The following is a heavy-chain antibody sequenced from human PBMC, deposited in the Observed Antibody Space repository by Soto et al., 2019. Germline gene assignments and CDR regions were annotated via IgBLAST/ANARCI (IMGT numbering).Heavy chain of an antibody. D-gene: IGHD6-13*01. CDR1: GFTFSSYW. Sequence: GGSLRLSCAASGFTFSSYWMHWVRQAPGKGLVWVSRINSDGSSTSYADSVKGRFTISRDNAKNTLYLQMNSLRAEDTAVYYCARDRPYSSSWYMGNWFDPWGQGTLVTVSS. V-gene: IGHV3-74*01. CDR3: ARDRPYSSSWYMGNWFDP. J-gene: IGHJ5*02. CDR2: INSDGSST.